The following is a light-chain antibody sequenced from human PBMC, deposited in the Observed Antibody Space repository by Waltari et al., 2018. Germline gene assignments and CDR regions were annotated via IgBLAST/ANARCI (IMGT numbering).Light chain of an antibody. CDR1: QTVLYSSNNKNY. J-gene: IGKJ5*01. V-gene: IGKV4-1*01. CDR2: WAS. Sequence: DIVMTQSPESLAVALGARATINCNSSQTVLYSSNNKNYLAWYQHKPGQPPKLLIYWASTRESGVPDRFSGSGSGTDFTLTISSLQAEDVAAYYCQQYHSSPFTFGQGTRLEIK. CDR3: QQYHSSPFT.